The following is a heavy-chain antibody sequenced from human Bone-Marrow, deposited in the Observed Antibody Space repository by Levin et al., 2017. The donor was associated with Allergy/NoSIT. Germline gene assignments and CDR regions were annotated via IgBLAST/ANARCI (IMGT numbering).Heavy chain of an antibody. CDR3: AREMAGTAADTFDI. J-gene: IGHJ3*02. V-gene: IGHV1-18*01. CDR2: ISPYNGDT. D-gene: IGHD2-8*01. Sequence: GESLKISCKASGYTFTFYGISWVRQAPGQGLEWMGWISPYNGDTKYAQKFQGRVTMTTDTSTSTAYMELRSLRSDDTAVYYCAREMAGTAADTFDIWGQGTMVTVSS. CDR1: GYTFTFYG.